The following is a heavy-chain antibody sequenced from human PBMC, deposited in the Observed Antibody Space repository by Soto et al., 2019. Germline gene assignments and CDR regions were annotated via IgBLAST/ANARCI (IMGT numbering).Heavy chain of an antibody. Sequence: QVQLVQSGAEVKKPGSSVKVSCKASGGTFSSYTISWVRQAPGQGLEWMGRIIPILGIANYAQKFQGRVTITADKSTSTAYMELSSLRSEDTAVYYCASDYGDYALDYWGQGTLVTVSS. CDR1: GGTFSSYT. CDR2: IIPILGIA. D-gene: IGHD4-17*01. V-gene: IGHV1-69*02. J-gene: IGHJ4*02. CDR3: ASDYGDYALDY.